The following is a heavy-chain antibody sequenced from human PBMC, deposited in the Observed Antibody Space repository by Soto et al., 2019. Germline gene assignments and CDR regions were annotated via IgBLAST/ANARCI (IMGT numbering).Heavy chain of an antibody. CDR2: ISASGYSA. CDR1: GLPFSNYA. Sequence: GGSLRLSCSASGLPFSNYAMAWVRRAPGKGLEWVSIISASGYSAYYGGAVKGRFTTSRDNSRSTLYLQMIGLRAEDTAVYYCAKGDLLWDPFDLWGQGTLVTVSS. D-gene: IGHD3-16*01. CDR3: AKGDLLWDPFDL. V-gene: IGHV3-23*01. J-gene: IGHJ4*02.